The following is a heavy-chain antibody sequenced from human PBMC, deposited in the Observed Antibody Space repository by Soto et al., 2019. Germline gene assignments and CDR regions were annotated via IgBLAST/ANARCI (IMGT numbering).Heavy chain of an antibody. CDR1: GYSFTSYA. D-gene: IGHD6-19*01. J-gene: IGHJ5*02. CDR2: INLSNDHT. Sequence: QVQLVQSEPEEKKPGASVKVSCKTSGYSFTSYAIHWVRQAPGQSLEWMGWINLSNDHTKYSQKFQGRVTISRDTSASTVYMELSSLGFKDTAVYYCAKYGALAGTPKNWFDPWGQGTLVTVSS. CDR3: AKYGALAGTPKNWFDP. V-gene: IGHV1-3*05.